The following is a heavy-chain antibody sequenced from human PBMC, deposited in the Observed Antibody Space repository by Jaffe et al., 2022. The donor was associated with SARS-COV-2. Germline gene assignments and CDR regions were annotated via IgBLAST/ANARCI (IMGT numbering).Heavy chain of an antibody. Sequence: QVQLVQSGAEVKKPGASVKVSCKASGYTFTSYDINWVRQATGQGLEWMGWMNPNSGNTGYAQKFQGRVTMTRNTSISTAYMELSSLRSEDTAVYYCARGSSVLGYCSGGSCWDYGWFDPWGQGTLVTVSS. J-gene: IGHJ5*02. CDR2: MNPNSGNT. CDR3: ARGSSVLGYCSGGSCWDYGWFDP. CDR1: GYTFTSYD. D-gene: IGHD2-15*01. V-gene: IGHV1-8*01.